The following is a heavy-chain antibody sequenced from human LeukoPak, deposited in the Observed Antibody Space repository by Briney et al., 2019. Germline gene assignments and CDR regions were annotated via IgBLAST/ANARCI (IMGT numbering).Heavy chain of an antibody. D-gene: IGHD2-15*01. J-gene: IGHJ4*02. CDR2: IYYSGST. CDR3: ARAPASLIVVVVAAGGGSYYFDY. Sequence: SETLSLTCAVSGGSISSSSYYWGWIRQPPGKGLEWIGSIYYSGSTYYNPSLKSRVTISVDTSKNQFSLKLSSVTAADTAVYYCARAPASLIVVVVAAGGGSYYFDYWGQGTLVTVSS. CDR1: GGSISSSSYY. V-gene: IGHV4-39*01.